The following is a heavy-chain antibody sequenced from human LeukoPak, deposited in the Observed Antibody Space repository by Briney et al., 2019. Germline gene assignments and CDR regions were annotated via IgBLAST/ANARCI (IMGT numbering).Heavy chain of an antibody. J-gene: IGHJ6*03. CDR3: ARHLRLVYYYMDV. CDR1: GGSFSGYY. D-gene: IGHD3-9*01. V-gene: IGHV4-34*01. Sequence: PSETLSLTCAVYGGSFSGYYWSWIRQPPGKGLEWIGEINHSGSTNYSPSLKSRVTISVDTSKNQFSLKLSSVTAADTAVYYCARHLRLVYYYMDVWGKGTTVTISS. CDR2: INHSGST.